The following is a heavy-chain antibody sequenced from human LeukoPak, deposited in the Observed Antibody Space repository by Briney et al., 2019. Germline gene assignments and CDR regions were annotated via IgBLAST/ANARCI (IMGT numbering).Heavy chain of an antibody. CDR1: GFTFSSYS. V-gene: IGHV3-21*01. D-gene: IGHD3-22*01. CDR2: ISSSSSYI. CDR3: ARDVGGNYYDSSGLPPFPDAFDI. Sequence: KAGGSLRLSCAGSGFTFSSYSMNWVRQAPGKGLEWVSSISSSSSYIYYADSVKGRFTISRDNAKNSLYLQMNSLRAEDTAVYYWARDVGGNYYDSSGLPPFPDAFDIWGQGTMVTVSS. J-gene: IGHJ3*02.